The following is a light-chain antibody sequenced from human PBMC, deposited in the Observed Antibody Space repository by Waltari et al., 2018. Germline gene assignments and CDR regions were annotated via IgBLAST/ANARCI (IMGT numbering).Light chain of an antibody. CDR3: QQYDSYSYT. CDR2: EAA. Sequence: DIQMTQSPSTLSASVGDRVSITCRASQSIHTWLAWYQQKPGAPPKLLICEAATLEIGVPSRCSGSGSGTEFTLTINSLQPDDFATYYCQQYDSYSYTFGQGTRLEI. V-gene: IGKV1-5*01. J-gene: IGKJ2*01. CDR1: QSIHTW.